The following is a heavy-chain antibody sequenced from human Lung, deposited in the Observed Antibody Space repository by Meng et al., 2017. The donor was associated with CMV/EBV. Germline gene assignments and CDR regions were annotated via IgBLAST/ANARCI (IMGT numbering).Heavy chain of an antibody. CDR1: GFTFSSYS. V-gene: IGHV3-21*01. CDR2: ISSSSSYI. CDR3: ARGGIGPLPSGFDP. J-gene: IGHJ5*02. Sequence: EVQLVESGGXLVKPGGSLRLSGAASGFTFSSYSMNWVRQAPGKGLEWVSSISSSSSYIYYADSVKGRFTISRDNAKNSLYLQMNSLRAEDTAVYYCARGGIGPLPSGFDPWGQGTPVTVSS. D-gene: IGHD2-15*01.